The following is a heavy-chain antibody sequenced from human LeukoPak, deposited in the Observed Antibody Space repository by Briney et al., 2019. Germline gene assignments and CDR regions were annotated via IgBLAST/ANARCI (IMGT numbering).Heavy chain of an antibody. CDR3: AKGHTFTAP. CDR2: ISSSGTTL. J-gene: IGHJ4*02. CDR1: GFIFSDYF. D-gene: IGHD2/OR15-2a*01. Sequence: GGSLRLSCKGTGFIFSDYFVSWIRQAPGKGLEWVSYISSSGTTLNYADSVKDRFTISRDNAKNSLYLQMNSLRAEDTAVYYCAKGHTFTAPWGQGTLVTVSS. V-gene: IGHV3-11*01.